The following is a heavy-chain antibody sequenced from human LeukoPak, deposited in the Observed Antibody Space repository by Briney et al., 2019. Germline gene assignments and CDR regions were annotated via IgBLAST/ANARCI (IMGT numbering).Heavy chain of an antibody. Sequence: ASVKVSCKASGYSFTNYGITWIPEAPGQGPEWLGWISGYNANAHYAQNVQGRVTLTTDTSTNTAYMELRGLTSDDTAMYYCARVGRGCSSIRCYWEDWFDPWGQGTLVIVSS. CDR3: ARVGRGCSSIRCYWEDWFDP. CDR2: ISGYNANA. V-gene: IGHV1-18*01. D-gene: IGHD2-2*01. CDR1: GYSFTNYG. J-gene: IGHJ5*02.